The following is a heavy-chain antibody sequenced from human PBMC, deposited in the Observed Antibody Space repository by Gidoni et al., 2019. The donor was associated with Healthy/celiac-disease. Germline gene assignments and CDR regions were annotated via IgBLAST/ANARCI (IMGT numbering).Heavy chain of an antibody. D-gene: IGHD5-18*01. J-gene: IGHJ3*02. Sequence: QVQLQQWGAGLLKPSETLSLTCAVYGWSFSVSYWSWIRQPPGKGLEWIGEINHSGSTNYNPSLKSRVTISVDTSKNQFALKLSSVTAANTAVYYCARLGFPRGYSYGPRGAFDIWGQGTMVTVSS. V-gene: IGHV4-34*01. CDR3: ARLGFPRGYSYGPRGAFDI. CDR1: GWSFSVSY. CDR2: INHSGST.